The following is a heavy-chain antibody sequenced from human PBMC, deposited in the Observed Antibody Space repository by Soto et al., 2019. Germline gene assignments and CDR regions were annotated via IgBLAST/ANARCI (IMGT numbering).Heavy chain of an antibody. V-gene: IGHV3-21*01. Sequence: GGSLRLSCAASGFTFSSYSMNWVRQAPGKGLEWVSSISSSSSYIYYADSVKGRFTISRDNAKNSLYLQMNSLRAEDTAVYYCARDRISGPLTVGYWGQGTLVTVSS. J-gene: IGHJ4*02. CDR2: ISSSSSYI. CDR3: ARDRISGPLTVGY. CDR1: GFTFSSYS. D-gene: IGHD1-26*01.